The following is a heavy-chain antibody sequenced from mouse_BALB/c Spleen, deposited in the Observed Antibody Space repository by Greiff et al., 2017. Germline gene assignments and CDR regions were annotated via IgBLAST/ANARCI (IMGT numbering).Heavy chain of an antibody. CDR1: GFTFSSYA. V-gene: IGHV5-6-5*01. D-gene: IGHD1-1*01. CDR3: ARGHYYGSSYGYFDV. Sequence: VESGGGLVKPGGSLKLSCAASGFTFSSYAMSWVRQTPAKRLEWVASISSGGSTYYPDSVKGRFTISRDNARNILYLQMSSLRSEDTAMYYCARGHYYGSSYGYFDVWGAGTTVTVSS. J-gene: IGHJ1*01. CDR2: ISSGGST.